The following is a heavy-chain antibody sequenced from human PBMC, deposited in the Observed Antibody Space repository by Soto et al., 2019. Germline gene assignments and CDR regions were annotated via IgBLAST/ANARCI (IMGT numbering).Heavy chain of an antibody. CDR2: IIPFFGTT. V-gene: IGHV1-69*01. CDR1: GGNFSSKC. D-gene: IGHD1-20*01. Sequence: SVNSCCKVSGGNFSSKCIGWVRQAPGQGLEWMGGIIPFFGTTNYAHKFRGRVTISADEATSTAFMELSSLRSEDTAVYYCARASDTTWYKWFGAWGHVXLVTIYS. J-gene: IGHJ5*01. CDR3: ARASDTTWYKWFGA.